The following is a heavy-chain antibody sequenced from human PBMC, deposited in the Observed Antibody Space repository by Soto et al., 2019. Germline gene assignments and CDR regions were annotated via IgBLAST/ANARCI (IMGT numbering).Heavy chain of an antibody. D-gene: IGHD3-22*01. Sequence: PGGSLRLSCAASGFTFSSYGMHWVRQAPGKGLEWVAVISYDGSNKYYADSVKGRFTISRDNSKNTLYLQMNSLRAEDTAVYYCAKGGHYYDSSGYFRVPGYFDYWGQGTLVTVSS. J-gene: IGHJ4*02. CDR3: AKGGHYYDSSGYFRVPGYFDY. CDR2: ISYDGSNK. V-gene: IGHV3-30*18. CDR1: GFTFSSYG.